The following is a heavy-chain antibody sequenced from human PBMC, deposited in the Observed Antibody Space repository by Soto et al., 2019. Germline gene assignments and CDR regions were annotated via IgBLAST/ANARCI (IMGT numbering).Heavy chain of an antibody. J-gene: IGHJ5*02. CDR2: ITGSGGDT. D-gene: IGHD3-22*01. CDR1: GFTFNNYA. CDR3: ANDSPYSTGDSSS. Sequence: EVQLLESGGGLVQPGGSLRLSCAASGFTFNNYAMSWVRQAPGTGLEWVSLITGSGGDTYYADSVRGRFTISRDNSKNTLYLQMNTLRAEDTAIYYCANDSPYSTGDSSSWGQGTLVTVSS. V-gene: IGHV3-23*01.